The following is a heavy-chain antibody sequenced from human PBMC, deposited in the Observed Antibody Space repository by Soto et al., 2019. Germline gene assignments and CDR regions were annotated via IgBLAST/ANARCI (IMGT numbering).Heavy chain of an antibody. J-gene: IGHJ4*02. D-gene: IGHD2-15*01. CDR1: GYTFTSFD. Sequence: ASVKVSCKTSGYTFTSFDINWVRQATGQGPEWMGWMNPNNGNTGYAQKFQGRVTMTRDTSISTAYMDLSSLRSEDTAAYYCARGVEAGVDYWGQGTLVTVSS. CDR2: MNPNNGNT. CDR3: ARGVEAGVDY. V-gene: IGHV1-8*01.